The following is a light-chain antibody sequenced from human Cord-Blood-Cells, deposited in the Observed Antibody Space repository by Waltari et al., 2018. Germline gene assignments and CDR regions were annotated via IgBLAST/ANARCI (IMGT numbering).Light chain of an antibody. Sequence: QLVLTQSPSVSASLGASVKLTCTLSSGHSSYALAWHQQQPEKGPRYLMKLNSDGSHSKGDGIPDRFSGSSSGAERYLTISSLQSEDEADYYCQTWGTGVFGGGTKLTVL. CDR2: LNSDGSH. CDR3: QTWGTGV. J-gene: IGLJ3*02. V-gene: IGLV4-69*01. CDR1: SGHSSYA.